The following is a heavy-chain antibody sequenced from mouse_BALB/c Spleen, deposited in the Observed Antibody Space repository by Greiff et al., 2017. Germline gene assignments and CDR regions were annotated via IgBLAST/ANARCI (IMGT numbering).Heavy chain of an antibody. CDR1: GYSITSDYA. CDR2: ISYSGST. J-gene: IGHJ2*01. D-gene: IGHD2-5*01. Sequence: VQLKESGPGLVKPSQSLSLTCTVTGYSITSDYAWNWIRQFPGNKLEWMGYISYSGSTSYNPSLTSRISITRDTSKNQFFLQLNSVTTEDTATYYCARWSNSYYFDYWGQGTTLTVSS. V-gene: IGHV3-2*02. CDR3: ARWSNSYYFDY.